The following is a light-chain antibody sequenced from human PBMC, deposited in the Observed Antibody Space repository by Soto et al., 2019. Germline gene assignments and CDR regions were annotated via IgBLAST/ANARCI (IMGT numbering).Light chain of an antibody. CDR1: SSDVGGYNY. Sequence: QSALTQPASVSGSPGQSITISCTGTSSDVGGYNYVSWYQQHPGKAPKLMIYDVSNRPSGVSNRFSGSKSGNTASLTISGLQAEDEADYSCSSYTSRSTLVFGGGNKLTVL. J-gene: IGLJ2*01. V-gene: IGLV2-14*01. CDR3: SSYTSRSTLV. CDR2: DVS.